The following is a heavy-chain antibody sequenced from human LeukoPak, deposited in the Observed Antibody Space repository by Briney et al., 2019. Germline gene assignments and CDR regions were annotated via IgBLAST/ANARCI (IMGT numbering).Heavy chain of an antibody. CDR2: IRYDGNSN. J-gene: IGHJ4*02. D-gene: IGHD3-22*01. CDR1: GFTFSSYE. V-gene: IGHV3-30*02. CDR3: AKEEVISGNHGVYFDY. Sequence: GGSLRLSCAASGFTFSSYEMNWVRQAPGKGLEWVAFIRYDGNSNYYADSVKGRFTISRDNSRSTLYLQMNSLRAEDTAVYYCAKEEVISGNHGVYFDYWGQGTLVIVSS.